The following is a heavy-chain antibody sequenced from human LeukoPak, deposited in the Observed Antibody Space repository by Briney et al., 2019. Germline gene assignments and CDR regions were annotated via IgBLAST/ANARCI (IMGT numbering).Heavy chain of an antibody. D-gene: IGHD5-12*01. CDR3: ARDSGYSGYSDY. J-gene: IGHJ4*02. V-gene: IGHV3-11*05. Sequence: GGSLRLSCAASGFTFSDYYMSWIRQAPGKGLEWVSYISSSSSYTDYADSVKGRFTISRDNAKNSLNLQMNSLRAEDTAIYYCARDSGYSGYSDYWGQGTLVTVSS. CDR1: GFTFSDYY. CDR2: ISSSSSYT.